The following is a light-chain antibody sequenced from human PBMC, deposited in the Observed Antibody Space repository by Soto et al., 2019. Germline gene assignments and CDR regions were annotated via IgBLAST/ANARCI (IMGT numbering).Light chain of an antibody. CDR1: QSVSSN. Sequence: EIVMTQSPATLSVSPGERATLSCRASQSVSSNLAGYQQKPGQAPRLLIYGASTRATGVPARFSGSGSGTEFTLNISSLQSEDFAVYYCQQYNNWPPLTFGGGTKVEIK. CDR2: GAS. CDR3: QQYNNWPPLT. J-gene: IGKJ4*01. V-gene: IGKV3-15*01.